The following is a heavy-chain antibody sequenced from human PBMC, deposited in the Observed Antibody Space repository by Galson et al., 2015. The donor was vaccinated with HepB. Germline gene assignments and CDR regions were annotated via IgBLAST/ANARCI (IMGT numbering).Heavy chain of an antibody. CDR2: ISYDGSSK. J-gene: IGHJ6*03. D-gene: IGHD3-3*01. V-gene: IGHV3-30*18. CDR1: GFTFSSYG. Sequence: SLRLSCAASGFTFSSYGMHWVRQAPGKGLEWVAVISYDGSSKYYADSVKGRFSISRDNPKNTLYLQMNSLRAEDTAVYYCAKQGVVSYYDFWSGPYYMDVWGKGTTVTVSS. CDR3: AKQGVVSYYDFWSGPYYMDV.